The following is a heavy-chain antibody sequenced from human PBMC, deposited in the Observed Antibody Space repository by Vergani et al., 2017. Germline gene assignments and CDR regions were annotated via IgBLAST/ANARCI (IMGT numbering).Heavy chain of an antibody. V-gene: IGHV1-3*01. CDR2: INAGNGNT. D-gene: IGHD6-19*01. CDR1: GYTFTSYA. CDR3: ARDTGIAVAGELGY. J-gene: IGHJ4*02. Sequence: QVQLVQSGAEVKKPGASVKVSCKASGYTFTSYAMHWVRQAPGQRLEWMGWINAGNGNTKYSQKFQGRVTITRDTSASTAYMELSSLRSEDTAVYYCARDTGIAVAGELGYWGQGTLVTGSS.